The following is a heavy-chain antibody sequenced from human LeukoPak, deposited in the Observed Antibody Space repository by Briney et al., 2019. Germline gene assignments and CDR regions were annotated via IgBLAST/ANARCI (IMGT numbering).Heavy chain of an antibody. D-gene: IGHD3-10*01. J-gene: IGHJ4*02. V-gene: IGHV3-43D*03. Sequence: GGSLRLSCAASGFKFDDYAMHWVRQAPGKALEWVSVISWDGQNIHYADSMKGRFTISRDNSKNSLYLQMTSLRPEDTAFYFCAKDDLLARPGGSGNMDHWGQGTLVTVSS. CDR2: ISWDGQNI. CDR1: GFKFDDYA. CDR3: AKDDLLARPGGSGNMDH.